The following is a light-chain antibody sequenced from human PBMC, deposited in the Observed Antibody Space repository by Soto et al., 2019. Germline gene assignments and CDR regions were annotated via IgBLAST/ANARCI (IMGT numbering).Light chain of an antibody. CDR3: AAWDDSHWV. Sequence: QSVLTQPPSASGNPGQRVTISCSGSSSNIGSNTVNWYQQLPGTAPKLLIYSNNQRPSGVPDRFSGSKSGTSASLAISGLQSEDEADYYCAAWDDSHWVFGGGTKLTVL. J-gene: IGLJ3*02. V-gene: IGLV1-44*01. CDR1: SSNIGSNT. CDR2: SNN.